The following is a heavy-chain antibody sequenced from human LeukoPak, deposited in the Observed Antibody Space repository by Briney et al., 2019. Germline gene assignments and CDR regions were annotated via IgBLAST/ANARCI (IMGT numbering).Heavy chain of an antibody. CDR2: IFYSGST. V-gene: IGHV4-59*01. D-gene: IGHD3-9*01. CDR1: GGSISNYY. J-gene: IGHJ4*02. CDR3: ARERLGFFEY. Sequence: SETLSLTCTVSGGSISNYYWSWSRQPPGKGLEWIGYIFYSGSTNYNPSLKSRVTIPLDTSKNQFSLKLSSVTPADTAVYYCARERLGFFEYWGQGTLVTVSS.